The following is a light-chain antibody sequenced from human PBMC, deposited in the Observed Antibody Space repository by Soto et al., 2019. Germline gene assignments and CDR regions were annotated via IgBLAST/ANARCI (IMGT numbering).Light chain of an antibody. CDR1: QDVDKF. J-gene: IGKJ4*01. CDR3: QQRNSWPLT. Sequence: VLTQSPDTLSLSPGERATLSCRASQDVDKFLVWYHQKPGLSPSLVIYEASKRATDIPDRFSGSGSGTAFTLTINRLEPEDVGFYYCQQRNSWPLTFGGGTKVELK. V-gene: IGKV3-11*01. CDR2: EAS.